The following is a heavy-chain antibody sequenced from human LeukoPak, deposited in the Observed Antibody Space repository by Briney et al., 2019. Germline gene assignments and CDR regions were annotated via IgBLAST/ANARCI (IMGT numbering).Heavy chain of an antibody. J-gene: IGHJ4*02. CDR1: RFTFSSYG. Sequence: PGGSLRLSCAASRFTFSSYGMHWVRQAPGKGLEWVASIQYDGSNEQYADSVKGRFTISRDSSKNTLFLQMNSLMTEDTAFYYCAKDKDNYCGGDCQGFDYWGQGTLVTVSS. D-gene: IGHD2-21*02. CDR2: IQYDGSNE. CDR3: AKDKDNYCGGDCQGFDY. V-gene: IGHV3-30*02.